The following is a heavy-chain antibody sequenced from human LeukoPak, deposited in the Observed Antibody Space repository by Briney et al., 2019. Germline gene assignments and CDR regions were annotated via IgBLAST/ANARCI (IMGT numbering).Heavy chain of an antibody. V-gene: IGHV3-9*01. D-gene: IGHD3-22*01. CDR1: GFNFHDYA. Sequence: PGGSLRLSCAASGFNFHDYAMHWVRQAPGKGLEWVSSISWNSDRIDYADSVKGRFTISRDNARNSLFLQMDSLRVEDTAFYYCAKDIDSSRWFYFDYWGQGTPVTVSS. CDR2: ISWNSDRI. J-gene: IGHJ4*02. CDR3: AKDIDSSRWFYFDY.